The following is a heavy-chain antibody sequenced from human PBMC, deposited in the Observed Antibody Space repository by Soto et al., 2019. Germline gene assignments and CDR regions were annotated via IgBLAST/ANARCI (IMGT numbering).Heavy chain of an antibody. CDR1: GYTLTELS. V-gene: IGHV1-24*01. CDR2: FDPEDGET. Sequence: ASVKVSCKVSGYTLTELSMHWVRQAPGKGLEWMGGFDPEDGETIYAQKFQGRVTMTEDTSTDTAYMELSSLRSEDTAVYYCARVALNPWAYYDFWSGYYTMGWFDPWGQGTLVTVSS. D-gene: IGHD3-3*01. J-gene: IGHJ5*02. CDR3: ARVALNPWAYYDFWSGYYTMGWFDP.